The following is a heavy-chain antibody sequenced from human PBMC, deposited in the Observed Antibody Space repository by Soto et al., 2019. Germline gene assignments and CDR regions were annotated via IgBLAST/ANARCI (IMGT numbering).Heavy chain of an antibody. CDR1: GFTFSSYA. Sequence: GGSLRLSCAASGFTFSSYAMSWVRQAPGKGLEWVSAISGSGGSTYYADSVKGRFTISRDNSKNTLYLQMNSLRAEDTAVYYCASTYCSGGSCYPRVDYWGQGALVTVSS. CDR3: ASTYCSGGSCYPRVDY. D-gene: IGHD2-15*01. CDR2: ISGSGGST. J-gene: IGHJ4*02. V-gene: IGHV3-23*01.